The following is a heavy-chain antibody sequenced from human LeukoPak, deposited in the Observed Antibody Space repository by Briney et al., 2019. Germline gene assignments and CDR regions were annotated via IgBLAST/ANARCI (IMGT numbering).Heavy chain of an antibody. D-gene: IGHD3-3*01. J-gene: IGHJ4*02. Sequence: PGGSLRLSCTTSGFTFGDYVMSWVRQAPGKGLEWVGFIRSKDYGGTSEYAASVRGRFTISRDDSKSIAYLEMNSLMTEDTAVYYCARGGMYYDFWSTAWGQGTLVLVS. CDR3: ARGGMYYDFWSTA. V-gene: IGHV3-49*04. CDR1: GFTFGDYV. CDR2: IRSKDYGGTS.